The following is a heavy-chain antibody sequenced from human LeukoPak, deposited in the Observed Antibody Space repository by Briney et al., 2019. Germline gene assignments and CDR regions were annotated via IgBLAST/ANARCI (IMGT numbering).Heavy chain of an antibody. J-gene: IGHJ6*03. Sequence: PSETLSLTCTVSGGSISSYYWSWIRQPPGKGLEWIGYIYYSGSTNYNPSLKSRVTISVDTSKNQFSLKLSSVTAADTAVYYCARGAGYYYYYMDVWGQGLLVTVCS. D-gene: IGHD3-10*01. CDR1: GGSISSYY. CDR2: IYYSGST. CDR3: ARGAGYYYYYMDV. V-gene: IGHV4-59*01.